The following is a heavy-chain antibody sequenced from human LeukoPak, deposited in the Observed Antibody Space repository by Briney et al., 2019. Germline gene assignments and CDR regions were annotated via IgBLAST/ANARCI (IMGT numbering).Heavy chain of an antibody. V-gene: IGHV3-72*01. CDR3: VGGGSSGLIAY. CDR2: TRNKANSHTT. D-gene: IGHD6-19*01. CDR1: GSTFSDHY. J-gene: IGHJ4*02. Sequence: GGSLRLSCAASGSTFSDHYMDWVRQAPGRGLEWVARTRNKANSHTTEYAASVKGRFTISRDDSKNSLYLQMNSLKTEDTAVYYCVGGGSSGLIAYWGQGTLVTVSS.